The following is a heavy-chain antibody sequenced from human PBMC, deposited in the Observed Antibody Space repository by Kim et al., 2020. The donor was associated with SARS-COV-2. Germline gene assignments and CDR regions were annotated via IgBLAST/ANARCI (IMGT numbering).Heavy chain of an antibody. J-gene: IGHJ6*02. CDR3: AKDMGPRVITFGGVIVDYYGMDV. CDR2: ISWDSGSI. D-gene: IGHD3-16*02. Sequence: GGSLRLSCAASGFTFDDYAMHWVRQAPGKGLEWVSGISWDSGSIGYADSVKGRFTISRDNAKNSLYLQMNSLRAEDTALNYCAKDMGPRVITFGGVIVDYYGMDVWGQGATVTVAS. V-gene: IGHV3-9*01. CDR1: GFTFDDYA.